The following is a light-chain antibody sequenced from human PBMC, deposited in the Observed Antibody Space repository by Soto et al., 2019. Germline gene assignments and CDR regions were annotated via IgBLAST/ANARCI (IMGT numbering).Light chain of an antibody. V-gene: IGKV3-20*01. CDR3: QQYGSSPLYT. CDR1: QSVSSSY. Sequence: EIVLTQSPGTLSLSPGERATLSCRASQSVSSSYLAWYQQKPGQAPRLLIYGASRSATGIPDRFSGSGSGTDFTLTISRLEPEDFAVYYCQQYGSSPLYTVGQGTKLEIK. J-gene: IGKJ2*01. CDR2: GAS.